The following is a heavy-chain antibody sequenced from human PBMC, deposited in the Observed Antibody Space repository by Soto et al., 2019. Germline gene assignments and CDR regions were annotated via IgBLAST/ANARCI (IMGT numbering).Heavy chain of an antibody. CDR3: ARSRGYYYDSSGYYYPDY. V-gene: IGHV4-59*01. CDR1: GGSISSYY. Sequence: QVQLQESGPGLVKPSETLSLTCTVSGGSISSYYWSWIRQPPGKGLEWIGYIYYSGSTNYNPSLKSRVTISVDTSKNQFSLKLSSVTAADTAVYYCARSRGYYYDSSGYYYPDYWGQGTLVTVSS. D-gene: IGHD3-22*01. J-gene: IGHJ4*02. CDR2: IYYSGST.